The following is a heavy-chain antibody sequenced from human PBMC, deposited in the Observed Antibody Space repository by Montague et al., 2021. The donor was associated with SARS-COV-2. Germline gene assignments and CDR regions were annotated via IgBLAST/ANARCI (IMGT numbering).Heavy chain of an antibody. D-gene: IGHD1-14*01. CDR2: TYYRSKWYN. V-gene: IGHV6-1*01. Sequence: CAISGDSVSSNIAAWNWIRQSPSRGLEWLGRTYYRSKWYNDYAVSVRSLITISPDTSKNQFSLQLNSVTPEDTAVYYCTQGRGPGRTTWHCFDYWGQGTLVAVSS. J-gene: IGHJ4*02. CDR1: GDSVSSNIAA. CDR3: TQGRGPGRTTWHCFDY.